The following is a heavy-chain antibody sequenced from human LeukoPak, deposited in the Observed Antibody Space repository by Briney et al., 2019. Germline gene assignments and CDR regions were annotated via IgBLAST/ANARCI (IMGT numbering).Heavy chain of an antibody. CDR3: ARVGYSSSWYYEYYYYYMDV. J-gene: IGHJ6*03. CDR2: MNPNSGNT. CDR1: GYTFTSYD. Sequence: ASVKVSCKASGYTFTSYDINWVRQATGQGLEWVGWMNPNSGNTGYAQKFQGRVTMTRNTSISTAYMELSSLRSEGTAVYYCARVGYSSSWYYEYYYYYMDVWGKGTTVTVSS. D-gene: IGHD6-13*01. V-gene: IGHV1-8*01.